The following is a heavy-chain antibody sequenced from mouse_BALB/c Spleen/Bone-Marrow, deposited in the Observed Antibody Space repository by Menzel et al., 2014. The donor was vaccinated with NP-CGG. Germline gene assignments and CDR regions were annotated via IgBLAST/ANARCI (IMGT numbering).Heavy chain of an antibody. CDR3: SREGGY. J-gene: IGHJ2*01. Sequence: QVQLQQSGAELARPGASVKLSCKASGYTFTSYWMQWVKQRPGQGLEWIGAIYPGDGDTRCTQKFKGKATLTADTSSSTAYMQLSSLASEDSAVYYCSREGGYWGQGTTLTVSS. V-gene: IGHV1-87*01. CDR1: GYTFTSYW. CDR2: IYPGDGDT.